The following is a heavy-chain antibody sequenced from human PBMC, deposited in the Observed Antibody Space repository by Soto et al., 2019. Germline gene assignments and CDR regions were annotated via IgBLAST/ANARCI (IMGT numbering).Heavy chain of an antibody. CDR3: SREEVPQWFTRGYYGMDV. CDR2: INHSGST. Sequence: QVQLQQWGAGLLRPSETLSLTCAVHGGSFSGYYWTWIRQPPGKGLEWIGDINHSGSTNYNSSLKSRVTISVDTSKNQLSLKLRSVTAADTSVYYCSREEVPQWFTRGYYGMDVWGQGNTVTVSS. J-gene: IGHJ6*02. CDR1: GGSFSGYY. V-gene: IGHV4-34*01. D-gene: IGHD2-2*01.